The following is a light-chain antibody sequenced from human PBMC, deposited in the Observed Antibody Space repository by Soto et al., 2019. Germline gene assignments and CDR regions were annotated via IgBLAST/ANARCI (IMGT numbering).Light chain of an antibody. CDR2: DAS. CDR1: QSVSSY. V-gene: IGKV3-11*01. Sequence: EIVLTQSPATLSLSPGERATLSCRASQSVSSYLAWYQQKPGQAPRLLIYDASNRATGIPARFSGSGSGTDFTLPISSLEPEDFAVYYCQQRSNWPPITFGGGTKVDIK. J-gene: IGKJ4*01. CDR3: QQRSNWPPIT.